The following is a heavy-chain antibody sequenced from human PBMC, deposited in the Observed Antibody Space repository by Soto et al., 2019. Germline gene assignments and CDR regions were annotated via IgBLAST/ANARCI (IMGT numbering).Heavy chain of an antibody. CDR1: GGSISSGGYY. V-gene: IGHV4-31*03. D-gene: IGHD3-22*01. CDR3: ARDPYDSSRHGYFDL. J-gene: IGHJ2*01. Sequence: QVQLQESGPGLVKPSQTLSLTCTVSGGSISSGGYYWSWIRQHPGKGLEWIGYIYYSGSTYYNPSLTSRVTISVDTSKNQFSRKLSSVTAADTAVYYCARDPYDSSRHGYFDLWGRGTLVTVSS. CDR2: IYYSGST.